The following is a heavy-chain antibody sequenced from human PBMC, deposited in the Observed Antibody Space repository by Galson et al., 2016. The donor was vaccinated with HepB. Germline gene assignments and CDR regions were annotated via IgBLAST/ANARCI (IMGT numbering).Heavy chain of an antibody. Sequence: QSGAEVKKPGESLKISCQGSGDTFIGYWIVWVRQLPGKGLEWMGTIFPSDSTIKYSPSFRGQVTISADKSITTAYLQWRTLKASDTAIFYCARGRGGYYYDRDVWGQGTAVTFS. CDR2: IFPSDSTI. J-gene: IGHJ6*02. CDR1: GDTFIGYW. D-gene: IGHD5-12*01. V-gene: IGHV5-51*01. CDR3: ARGRGGYYYDRDV.